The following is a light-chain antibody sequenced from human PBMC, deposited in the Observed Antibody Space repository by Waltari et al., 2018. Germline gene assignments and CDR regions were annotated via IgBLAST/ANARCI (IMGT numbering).Light chain of an antibody. CDR3: QQYYSNPRT. Sequence: DIVMTQSPDSLAVSLGERATIPFKSLVSILSPSNHKNFLGWFQPKPGQPPKMLIYWASTRQSEVPARFSGSGSGTEFTLTISSVQAEDVAIYYCQQYYSNPRTFGQGTRLEIK. J-gene: IGKJ2*01. V-gene: IGKV4-1*01. CDR2: WAS. CDR1: VSILSPSNHKNF.